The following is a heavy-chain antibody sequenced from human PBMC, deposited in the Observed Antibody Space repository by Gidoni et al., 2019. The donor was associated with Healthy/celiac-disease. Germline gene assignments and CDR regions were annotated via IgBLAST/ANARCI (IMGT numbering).Heavy chain of an antibody. V-gene: IGHV1-2*04. D-gene: IGHD2-15*01. CDR1: GYTFTGYY. CDR3: ASGYCSGGSCTNFDY. CDR2: INPNSGGT. Sequence: QVQLVQSGAEVQKPGASVKVSCKASGYTFTGYYMHWVRQAPGQGLEWMGWINPNSGGTNYAQKFQGWVTMTRDTSISTAYMELSRLRSDDTAVYYCASGYCSGGSCTNFDYWGQGTLVTVSS. J-gene: IGHJ4*02.